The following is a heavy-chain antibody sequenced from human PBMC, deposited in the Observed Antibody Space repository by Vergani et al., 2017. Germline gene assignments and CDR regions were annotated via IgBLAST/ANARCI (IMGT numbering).Heavy chain of an antibody. V-gene: IGHV3-23*01. CDR3: ARHGNTKGPAALPRFDY. CDR1: GFRFREHG. D-gene: IGHD2-2*01. Sequence: EVQLLESGGGSVQPGESLRLSCVASGFRFREHGMNWVRQAPGKGLEWVSGISGHDHRTLYADSVKGRFIISRDDSKNTLYLQMSSLRVEDTAIYYCARHGNTKGPAALPRFDYWGQGTLVTVSS. CDR2: ISGHDHRT. J-gene: IGHJ4*02.